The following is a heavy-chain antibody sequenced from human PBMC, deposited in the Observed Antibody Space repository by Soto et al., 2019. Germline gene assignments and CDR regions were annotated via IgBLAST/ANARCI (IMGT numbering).Heavy chain of an antibody. CDR1: GFTFSSYA. D-gene: IGHD4-17*01. V-gene: IGHV3-23*01. CDR3: AKHVKRYGDYTYYYYMDV. J-gene: IGHJ6*03. CDR2: ISGSGGST. Sequence: EVQLLESGGGLVQPGGSLRLSCAASGFTFSSYAMSWVRQAPGKGLEWVSAISGSGGSTYYADSVKGRFTISRDNSKNTLYLQMNSLRAEDTAVYYCAKHVKRYGDYTYYYYMDVWGKGTTVTVSS.